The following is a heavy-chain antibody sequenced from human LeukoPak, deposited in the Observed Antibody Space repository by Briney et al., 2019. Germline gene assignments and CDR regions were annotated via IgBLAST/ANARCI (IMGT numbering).Heavy chain of an antibody. D-gene: IGHD1-26*01. CDR3: ARGYSRSYDFDY. CDR1: GFTFSSYA. V-gene: IGHV3-23*01. J-gene: IGHJ4*02. CDR2: ISGSGGST. Sequence: GGSLRLSCAASGFTFSSYAMSWVRQAPGQGLEEVSAISGSGGSTYYADSVKGRFTISRDNSKNTLYLQMNSLRAEDTAVYYCARGYSRSYDFDYWGQGTLVTVSS.